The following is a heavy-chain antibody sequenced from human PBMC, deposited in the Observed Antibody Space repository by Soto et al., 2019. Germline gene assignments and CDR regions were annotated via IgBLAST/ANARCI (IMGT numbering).Heavy chain of an antibody. J-gene: IGHJ5*02. Sequence: GGSLRLSCAASEFTFSTHAMTWVRQAPGKGLEWVSSISGSGGSTYYADSVKGRFTISRDNSKNTLYLQMNSLRAEDTAVYYCARDRGPTSGYCSSTSCPPWHWFDPWGQGTLVTVSS. CDR1: EFTFSTHA. CDR3: ARDRGPTSGYCSSTSCPPWHWFDP. CDR2: ISGSGGST. V-gene: IGHV3-23*01. D-gene: IGHD2-2*01.